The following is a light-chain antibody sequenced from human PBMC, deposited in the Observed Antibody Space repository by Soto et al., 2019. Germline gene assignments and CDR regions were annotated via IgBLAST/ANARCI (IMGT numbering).Light chain of an antibody. V-gene: IGLV1-40*01. J-gene: IGLJ2*01. CDR3: NSYTSSSTVV. Sequence: QSVLTQPPSVSGAPGQRVTISCTGSSSNIGAGYDVHWYQQLPGTAPKLLIYGKTNRPSGVPDRFSGSKSGNTASLTISGLQAEDEADYYCNSYTSSSTVVFGGGTKVTVL. CDR2: GKT. CDR1: SSNIGAGYD.